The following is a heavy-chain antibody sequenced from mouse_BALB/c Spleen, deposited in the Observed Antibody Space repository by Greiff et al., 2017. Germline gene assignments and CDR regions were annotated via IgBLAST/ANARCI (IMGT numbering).Heavy chain of an antibody. D-gene: IGHD1-2*01. V-gene: IGHV5-6-5*01. CDR3: ARGLTANWYFDV. CDR2: ISSGGST. CDR1: GFTFSSYA. Sequence: EVKLVESGGGLVKPGGSLKLSCAASGFTFSSYAMSWVRQTPEKRLEWVASISSGGSTYYPDSVKGRFTISRDNARNILYLQMSSLRSEDTSMYYCARGLTANWYFDVWGAGTTVTVSS. J-gene: IGHJ1*01.